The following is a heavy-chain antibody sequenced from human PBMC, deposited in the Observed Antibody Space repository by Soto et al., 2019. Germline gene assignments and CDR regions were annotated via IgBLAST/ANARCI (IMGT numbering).Heavy chain of an antibody. Sequence: QVQLVQSGAEVKKPGSSVKVSCKASGGTFSSYAISWVRQAPGQGLEWMGGIIPIFGTANYAQKFQGRVTITADESTSTADMELSSLRSEDTAVYYCARAGLYSSSWYDLYWGQGTLVTVSS. CDR1: GGTFSSYA. CDR3: ARAGLYSSSWYDLY. CDR2: IIPIFGTA. J-gene: IGHJ4*02. V-gene: IGHV1-69*12. D-gene: IGHD6-13*01.